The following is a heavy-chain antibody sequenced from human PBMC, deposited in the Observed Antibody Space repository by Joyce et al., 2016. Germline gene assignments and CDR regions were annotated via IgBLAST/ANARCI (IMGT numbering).Heavy chain of an antibody. J-gene: IGHJ3*01. D-gene: IGHD1-1*01. V-gene: IGHV3-7*01. CDR1: GFTFSNFW. Sequence: EVQLVESGGGLVQPGGSLRLSCAASGFTFSNFWMRWVRQAPGKGLECVASIKGDGSEKQYMDSVRGRFTVARDNAEKSLDLQMNSLRVEDTAVYFCMSSYTTGACGQGTLVTVSS. CDR2: IKGDGSEK. CDR3: MSSYTTGA.